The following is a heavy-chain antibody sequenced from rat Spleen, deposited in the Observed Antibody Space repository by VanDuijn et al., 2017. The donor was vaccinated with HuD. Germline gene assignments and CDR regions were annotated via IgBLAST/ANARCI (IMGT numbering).Heavy chain of an antibody. J-gene: IGHJ3*01. CDR1: GFSLTNYH. D-gene: IGHD1-12*02. CDR2: IWSGGDT. Sequence: QVQLKESGPGLMQPSQTLSLTCIVSGFSLTNYHVHWVRQSPGKGLEWMAVIWSGGDTDYNSALKSRLSISRDTSKSQVFLKMSSLQTEDTAVYFCTRDHSYWGNYYPGGFAYWGQGTLVTVSS. CDR3: TRDHSYWGNYYPGGFAY. V-gene: IGHV2-32*01.